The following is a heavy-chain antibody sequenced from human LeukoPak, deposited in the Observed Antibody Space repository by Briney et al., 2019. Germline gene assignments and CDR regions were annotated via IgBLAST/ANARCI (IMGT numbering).Heavy chain of an antibody. Sequence: GGSLRLSCAASGLTFSSYAMSWVRQAPGKGLEWVSAISGSGGSTYYADSVKGRFTISRDNSKNTLYLQMNSLRAEDTAVYYCAKANYYDSSGYYLLDYWGQGTLVTVSS. J-gene: IGHJ4*02. V-gene: IGHV3-23*01. D-gene: IGHD3-22*01. CDR2: ISGSGGST. CDR3: AKANYYDSSGYYLLDY. CDR1: GLTFSSYA.